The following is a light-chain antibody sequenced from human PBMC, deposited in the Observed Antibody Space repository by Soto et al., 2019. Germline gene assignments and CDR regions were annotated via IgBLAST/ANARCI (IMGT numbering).Light chain of an antibody. CDR1: RTLFLIMGSNN. CDR3: VQALQTLFT. J-gene: IGKJ3*01. Sequence: DIVMTQSPLSLPVTPGDPPPISSSLSRTLFLIMGSNNLDWYLQKPGQSPQLLIYLGSLRASGVPDRFSGSGSGTDFTLKISRVEAEDVGVYYCVQALQTLFTFGPGTTVDIK. CDR2: LGS. V-gene: IGKV2-28*01.